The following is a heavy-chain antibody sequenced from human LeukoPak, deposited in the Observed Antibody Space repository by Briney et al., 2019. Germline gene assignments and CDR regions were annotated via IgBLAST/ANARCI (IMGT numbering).Heavy chain of an antibody. D-gene: IGHD2-2*01. CDR2: SGSGGST. Sequence: GGSLRLSCAASGFSFSNYAMSWVRQAPGKGLEWVSASGSGGSTYYADSVKGRFTISRGSSKNTLNLQMNSLRAEDTAIYYCAKIGGYCISSSCYGWAFDIWGLGTMVTVSS. CDR3: AKIGGYCISSSCYGWAFDI. V-gene: IGHV3-23*01. CDR1: GFSFSNYA. J-gene: IGHJ3*02.